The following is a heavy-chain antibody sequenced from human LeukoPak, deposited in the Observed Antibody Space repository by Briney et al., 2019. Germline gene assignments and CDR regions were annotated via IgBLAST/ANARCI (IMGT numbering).Heavy chain of an antibody. CDR2: INPNSGGT. Sequence: ASVKVSCKTSGYTFTGYYMHWVRQAPGQGLEWMGWINPNSGGTNYAQRFQGRVTMTRDTSISTAYMELRRLRSDDTAVYYCARDPTYCSGGSCYSPGSYWGQGTLVTVYS. J-gene: IGHJ4*02. CDR3: ARDPTYCSGGSCYSPGSY. CDR1: GYTFTGYY. D-gene: IGHD2-15*01. V-gene: IGHV1-2*02.